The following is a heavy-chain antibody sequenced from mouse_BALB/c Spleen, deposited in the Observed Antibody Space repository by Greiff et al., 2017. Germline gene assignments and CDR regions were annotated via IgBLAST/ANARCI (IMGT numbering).Heavy chain of an antibody. V-gene: IGHV2-9*02. CDR1: GFSLTSYG. J-gene: IGHJ3*01. D-gene: IGHD1-2*01. CDR3: ARDLHYYGGFAY. CDR2: IWAGGST. Sequence: VKLVESGPGLVAPSQSLSITCTASGFSLTSYGVLWVRQPPGKGLVWLGVIWAGGSTNYYSALMSRLSISKDNSKSQVFLKMNSLQTDDTAMYYCARDLHYYGGFAYWGQGTLVTVSA.